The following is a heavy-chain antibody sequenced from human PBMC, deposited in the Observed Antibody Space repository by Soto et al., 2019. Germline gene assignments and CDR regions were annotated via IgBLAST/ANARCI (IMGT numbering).Heavy chain of an antibody. CDR1: GFTFSSYG. CDR3: GRDEGSDSSAYYGVLDY. J-gene: IGHJ4*02. V-gene: IGHV3-30*03. Sequence: QVQLVESGGGVVQPGRSLRLSCAASGFTFSSYGIHWVRQAPGKGLEWVAVISYDGNNKYYADSVKGRFTISRDTSKNTLCLQVNSLRAGDTAVYYCGRDEGSDSSAYYGVLDYCGQGTLVTVSS. D-gene: IGHD3-22*01. CDR2: ISYDGNNK.